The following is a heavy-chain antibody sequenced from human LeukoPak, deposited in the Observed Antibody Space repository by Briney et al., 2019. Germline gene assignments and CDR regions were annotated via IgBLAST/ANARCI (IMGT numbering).Heavy chain of an antibody. V-gene: IGHV4-38-2*01. CDR1: GYSISSGYY. CDR3: ARGRDGYISYYFDY. CDR2: IYHSGST. Sequence: SETLSLTCAVSGYSISSGYYWGWIRQPPEKGLEWIGSIYHSGSTYYNPSLKGRVTISVDTSKNQFSLKLSSVTAADTAVYYCARGRDGYISYYFDYWGQGTLVTVSS. D-gene: IGHD5-24*01. J-gene: IGHJ4*02.